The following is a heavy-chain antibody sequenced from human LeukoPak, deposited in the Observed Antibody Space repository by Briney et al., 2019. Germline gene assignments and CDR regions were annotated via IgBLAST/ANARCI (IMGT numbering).Heavy chain of an antibody. D-gene: IGHD3-3*01. V-gene: IGHV3-49*04. Sequence: GGSLGLSCTASGFTFDYYAMSWVRQAPGKGLEWVGFIRSKAYGGTTEYAASVKGRFTISRDDSKSIAYLQMNSLNTEDTAVYYCTREVYDFSYGMDVWGQGTTVTVSS. CDR2: IRSKAYGGTT. CDR3: TREVYDFSYGMDV. CDR1: GFTFDYYA. J-gene: IGHJ6*02.